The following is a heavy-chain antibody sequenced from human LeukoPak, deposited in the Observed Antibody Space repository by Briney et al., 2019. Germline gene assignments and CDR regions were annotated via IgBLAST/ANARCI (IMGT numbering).Heavy chain of an antibody. CDR1: GYTFTNFD. CDR2: MSPNSGNT. J-gene: IGHJ5*01. Sequence: ASMTVSCTASGYTFTNFDNNWVRQATGQGLEWMGRMSPNSGNTVYAQKFQGRVTLTRNTSIGTAYMELSSLTSEDTAVYYCAKSPHPTVVTATLPVNFFDSWGQGTLVTVSS. D-gene: IGHD4-23*01. CDR3: AKSPHPTVVTATLPVNFFDS. V-gene: IGHV1-8*02.